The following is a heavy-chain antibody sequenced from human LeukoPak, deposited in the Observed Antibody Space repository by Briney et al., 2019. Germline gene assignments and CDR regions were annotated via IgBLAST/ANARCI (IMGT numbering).Heavy chain of an antibody. Sequence: SETLSLTCTVSGGSINRGYHYWGWIPQPPGPGLEWIGSIHYSGSTYYNPSLKSRVTIFVDTSKNQFSLWLSSVTAADTAVYYCARQLLQYNFYMDVWGKGTTVTASS. CDR2: IHYSGST. V-gene: IGHV4-39*01. D-gene: IGHD4-11*01. CDR3: ARQLLQYNFYMDV. J-gene: IGHJ6*03. CDR1: GGSINRGYHY.